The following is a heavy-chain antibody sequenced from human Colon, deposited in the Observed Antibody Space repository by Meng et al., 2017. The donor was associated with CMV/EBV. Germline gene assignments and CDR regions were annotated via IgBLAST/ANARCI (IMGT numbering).Heavy chain of an antibody. Sequence: ESLKISCAVYGGSFSGYYWSWIRQPPGKGLEWIGEINHSGSTNYNPSLKSRVTISVDTSKNQFSLKLSSVTAADTAVYYCARGGNWNYYGMDVWGQGTTVTVSS. CDR3: ARGGNWNYYGMDV. CDR2: INHSGST. D-gene: IGHD1-1*01. CDR1: GGSFSGYY. J-gene: IGHJ6*02. V-gene: IGHV4-34*01.